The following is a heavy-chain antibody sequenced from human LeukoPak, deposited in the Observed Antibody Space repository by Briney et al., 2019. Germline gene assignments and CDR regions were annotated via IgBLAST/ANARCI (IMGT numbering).Heavy chain of an antibody. CDR1: GFTFSNHA. J-gene: IGHJ4*02. CDR2: ISGSGGST. Sequence: GGSLRLSCAASGFTFSNHAMSLVRQAPGKGLQMVSIISGSGGSTYYSDSVKGRFTISRDNSKNTLYLQMNSLRAEDTAVYYCAKCEPNWRTMVPYFDYWGQGTLVTVSS. D-gene: IGHD1-20*01. CDR3: AKCEPNWRTMVPYFDY. V-gene: IGHV3-23*01.